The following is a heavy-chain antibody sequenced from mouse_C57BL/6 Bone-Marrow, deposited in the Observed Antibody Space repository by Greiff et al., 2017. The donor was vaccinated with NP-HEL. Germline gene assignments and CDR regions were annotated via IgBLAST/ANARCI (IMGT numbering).Heavy chain of an antibody. CDR3: ARSYYGSSYDAMDY. D-gene: IGHD1-1*01. Sequence: EVQVVESGPELVKPGASVKIPCKASGYTFTDYNMDWVKQSHGKSLEWIGDINPNNGGTIYNQKFKGKATLTVDKSSSTAYMELRSLTSEDTAVYYCARSYYGSSYDAMDYWGQGTSVTVSS. V-gene: IGHV1-18*01. J-gene: IGHJ4*01. CDR1: GYTFTDYN. CDR2: INPNNGGT.